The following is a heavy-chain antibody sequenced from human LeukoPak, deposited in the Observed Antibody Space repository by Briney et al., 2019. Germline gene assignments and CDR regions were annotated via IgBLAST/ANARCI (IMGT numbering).Heavy chain of an antibody. J-gene: IGHJ4*02. CDR2: IPYEGINK. CDR1: GFTFSSYG. CDR3: ATDRIGYQLSDY. V-gene: IGHV3-30*02. Sequence: SGGSLRLSCAASGFTFSSYGMHWVRQAPGKGLEWVAFIPYEGINKYYTDSVKGRFTISRDNSKSALYLQMNSLRAEDTAVYYCATDRIGYQLSDYWGQGTLVTVSS. D-gene: IGHD2-2*01.